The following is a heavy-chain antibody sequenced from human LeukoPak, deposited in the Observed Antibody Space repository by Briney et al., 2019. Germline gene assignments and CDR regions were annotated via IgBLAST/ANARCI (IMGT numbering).Heavy chain of an antibody. J-gene: IGHJ4*02. D-gene: IGHD2-15*01. V-gene: IGHV3-9*01. CDR1: GFTFDDYA. Sequence: GGSLRLSCAASGFTFDDYAMHWVRHAPGKGLEWVSGISWNSGSIGYADSVKGRFTISRDNAKNSLYLRMNSLRAEDTALYYCAKDIFPAATTLFDYWGQGTLVTVSS. CDR2: ISWNSGSI. CDR3: AKDIFPAATTLFDY.